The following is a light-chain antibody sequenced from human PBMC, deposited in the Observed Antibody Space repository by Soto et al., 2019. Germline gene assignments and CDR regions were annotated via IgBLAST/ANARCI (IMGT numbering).Light chain of an antibody. CDR1: SSNIGSTP. V-gene: IGLV1-44*01. Sequence: QLVLTQPPSASGTPGQRVTISCSGSSSNIGSTPVNWYQHLPGTAPKLLIYSNNQRPSGVPDRFSGSKSGTSASLAINGLQSEDEADYYCAAWDDSLNGVLFGGGTKVTVL. CDR2: SNN. J-gene: IGLJ2*01. CDR3: AAWDDSLNGVL.